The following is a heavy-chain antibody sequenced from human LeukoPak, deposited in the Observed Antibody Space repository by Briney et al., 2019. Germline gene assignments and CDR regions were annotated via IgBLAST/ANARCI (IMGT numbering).Heavy chain of an antibody. CDR2: IRYDGSYK. J-gene: IGHJ4*02. V-gene: IGHV3-30*02. D-gene: IGHD3-10*01. CDR3: AQGGRITMVRGVQRDHYFNY. Sequence: PGGSLRLSCGASGIIFSTSDMHWVRQAPGEGLEWVAFIRYDGSYKYYADSVKGRFSISRDNSKNTLYLQMNSLRAEDTAVYYCAQGGRITMVRGVQRDHYFNYWGQGTLVTVSS. CDR1: GIIFSTSD.